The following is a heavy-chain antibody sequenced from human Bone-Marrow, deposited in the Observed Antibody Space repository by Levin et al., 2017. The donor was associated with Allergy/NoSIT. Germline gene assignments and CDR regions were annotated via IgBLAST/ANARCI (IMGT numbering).Heavy chain of an antibody. Sequence: GESLKISCAASGLTFSSSAMAWVRQAPGKGLEWVSSFPSSGDNTRYADSVRGRFTISKDNSKSTLSLQLNGLRAEDTAIYYCAKGSRAGWYLEYWGHGTLVSVSS. CDR1: GLTFSSSA. J-gene: IGHJ4*03. CDR3: AKGSRAGWYLEY. D-gene: IGHD6-19*01. V-gene: IGHV3-23*01. CDR2: FPSSGDNT.